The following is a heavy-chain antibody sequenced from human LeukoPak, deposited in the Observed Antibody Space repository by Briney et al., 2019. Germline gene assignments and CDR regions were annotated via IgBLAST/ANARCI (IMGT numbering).Heavy chain of an antibody. CDR3: ARALDVVVPGAIDY. CDR1: GFTFGGYL. D-gene: IGHD2-2*01. Sequence: GGSLRLSCTGSGFTFGGYLMSWVRQAPGKGLEWVANINQDGSEKYYVDSLKGRFTISRDNAKNSLYLQMNSLRVEDTAVYYCARALDVVVPGAIDYWGQGTLVTVST. V-gene: IGHV3-7*01. CDR2: INQDGSEK. J-gene: IGHJ4*02.